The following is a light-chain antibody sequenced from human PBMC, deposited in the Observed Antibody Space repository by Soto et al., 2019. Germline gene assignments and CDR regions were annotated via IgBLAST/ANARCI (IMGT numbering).Light chain of an antibody. CDR1: SSDVGGYNY. J-gene: IGLJ1*01. V-gene: IGLV2-14*03. Sequence: QSALTQPASVSGSPGQSITISCTGTSSDVGGYNYVSWYQHHPGKAPKLIIYDVSNRPSGVSIRFSGSKSDNTASLTISGLQPADEAAYHCSSYTTSNTRQIVFGTGTKVTVL. CDR2: DVS. CDR3: SSYTTSNTRQIV.